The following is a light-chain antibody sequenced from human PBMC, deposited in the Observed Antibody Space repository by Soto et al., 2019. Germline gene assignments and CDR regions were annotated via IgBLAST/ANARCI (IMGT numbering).Light chain of an antibody. Sequence: VIWMTQSPSLLSASTGDRVTISCRMSQSISSYLAWYQQKPGKAPELLIYAASTLQSGVPSRFSGSGSGTDFTLTISCLQSEDFATYYCQQYYSFPWTFGKGTKVEIK. V-gene: IGKV1D-8*01. CDR2: AAS. J-gene: IGKJ1*01. CDR1: QSISSY. CDR3: QQYYSFPWT.